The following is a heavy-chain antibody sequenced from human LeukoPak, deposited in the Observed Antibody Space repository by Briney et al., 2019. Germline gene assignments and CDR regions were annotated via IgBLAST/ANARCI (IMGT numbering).Heavy chain of an antibody. Sequence: SETLSLTCAVSGGSISSSNWWSWVRPPPGKGLGWIGEIYHSGSTNYNPSLKSRVTISVDKSKNQFSLKLSSVTAADTAVYYCARDPPSAVAGAYYYYGMDVWGQGTTVTVSS. D-gene: IGHD6-19*01. CDR1: GGSISSSNW. CDR3: ARDPPSAVAGAYYYYGMDV. J-gene: IGHJ6*02. V-gene: IGHV4-4*02. CDR2: IYHSGST.